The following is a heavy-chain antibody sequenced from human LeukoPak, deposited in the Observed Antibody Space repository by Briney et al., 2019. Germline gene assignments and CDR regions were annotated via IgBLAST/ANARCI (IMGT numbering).Heavy chain of an antibody. V-gene: IGHV6-1*01. Sequence: SQTLSLTCAISGDSVSSNSAAWNWIRQSPSRGLEWLGRTYYRSKWYNDYAVSVKSRITINPDTSKNQFSLQLNSVTPEDTAVYYCARGYGGYSYRALGPDAFDIWGQGTMVTVSS. J-gene: IGHJ3*02. CDR3: ARGYGGYSYRALGPDAFDI. D-gene: IGHD5-18*01. CDR1: GDSVSSNSAA. CDR2: TYYRSKWYN.